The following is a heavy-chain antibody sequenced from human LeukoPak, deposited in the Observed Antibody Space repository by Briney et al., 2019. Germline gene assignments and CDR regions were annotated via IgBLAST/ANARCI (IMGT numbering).Heavy chain of an antibody. CDR2: TYYRSKWWN. J-gene: IGHJ4*02. CDR1: GDSVSTSNTA. D-gene: IGHD2-8*02. CDR3: ARDLRTGTAFES. V-gene: IGHV6-1*01. Sequence: SQTLSLTCAISGDSVSTSNTAWNWIRQSPSRALGWLGRTYYRSKWWNDYAVSMKGRITINPDTSKNQFSLHLNSMTPEDTAVYYCARDLRTGTAFESWGQGILVTVSS.